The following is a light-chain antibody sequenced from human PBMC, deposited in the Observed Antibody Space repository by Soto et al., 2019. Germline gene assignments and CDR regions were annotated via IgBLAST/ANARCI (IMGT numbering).Light chain of an antibody. Sequence: DIQMTQSPSSVSASIGDRVTITCRASQGISNFLGWYQQKPGKAPALLISGTSSLQSGVPSRFSDSGSETDFTLTISSLQPEDFATYYCQQAISFPLTFGQGTRLEIK. J-gene: IGKJ5*01. CDR3: QQAISFPLT. CDR1: QGISNF. V-gene: IGKV1D-12*01. CDR2: GTS.